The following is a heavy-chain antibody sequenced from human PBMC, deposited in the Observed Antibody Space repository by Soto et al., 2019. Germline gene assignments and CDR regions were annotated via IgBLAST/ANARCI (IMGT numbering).Heavy chain of an antibody. Sequence: PSETLSLTCTVSGGSISSSSYSWSWIRQHPGKGLEWIGYVYFSGNTYYNPSLKSRVTISVDTSKKQFSLRLTSVTVADTAVYYCARLGYDSSGYPSWFDPWGQGSLVTVS. D-gene: IGHD3-22*01. CDR2: VYFSGNT. CDR3: ARLGYDSSGYPSWFDP. J-gene: IGHJ5*02. V-gene: IGHV4-31*03. CDR1: GGSISSSSYS.